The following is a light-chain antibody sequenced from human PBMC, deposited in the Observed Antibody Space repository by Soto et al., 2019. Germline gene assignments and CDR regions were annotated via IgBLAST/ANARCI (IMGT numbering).Light chain of an antibody. CDR1: QSVSNDF. Sequence: EIVLTQSPGILSLSPGERATLSCRASQSVSNDFLAWYQQKPGQAPRLLISDASNRATGIPARFSGSGSGTDFTLTINSLEPEDFAVYYCQQRSSWPITFGQGTRLEIK. V-gene: IGKV3-11*01. CDR2: DAS. CDR3: QQRSSWPIT. J-gene: IGKJ5*01.